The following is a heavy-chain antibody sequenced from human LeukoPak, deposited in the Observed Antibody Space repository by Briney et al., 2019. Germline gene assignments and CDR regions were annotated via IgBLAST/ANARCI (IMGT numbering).Heavy chain of an antibody. J-gene: IGHJ4*02. Sequence: GGSLRLSCAASGFTFSSYGMHWVRQAPGKGLEWVGRIKSKTDGGTTDYAAPVKGRFTISRDDSKNTLYLQMNSLKTEDTAVYYCTTGPPAPWELLPIDYWGQGTLVTVSS. D-gene: IGHD1-26*01. CDR2: IKSKTDGGTT. V-gene: IGHV3-15*01. CDR1: GFTFSSYG. CDR3: TTGPPAPWELLPIDY.